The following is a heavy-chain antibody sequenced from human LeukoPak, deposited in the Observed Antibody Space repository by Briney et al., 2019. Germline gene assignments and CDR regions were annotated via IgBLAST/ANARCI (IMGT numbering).Heavy chain of an antibody. Sequence: ASVKVSCKASGYTFTSYAMHWVRQAPGQRLEWMGWINAGNGNTKYSQKLQGRVTITRDTSASTAYMELSSLRSEDTAVYYCARPSGYCSSTSCYYYYYGMDVWGQGTTVTVSS. J-gene: IGHJ6*02. CDR2: INAGNGNT. CDR3: ARPSGYCSSTSCYYYYYGMDV. D-gene: IGHD2-2*03. V-gene: IGHV1-3*01. CDR1: GYTFTSYA.